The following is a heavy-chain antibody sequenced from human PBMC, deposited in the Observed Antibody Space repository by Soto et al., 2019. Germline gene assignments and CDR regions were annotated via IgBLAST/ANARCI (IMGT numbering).Heavy chain of an antibody. Sequence: ASVKVSCKASGYTFTGYYMHWVRQAPGQGLEWMGWINPNSGGTNYAQEFRGRVTLTRDTSISTAYMELSRLRSDDTALYYCARDYGDAFDIWGQGTTVTVSS. CDR3: ARDYGDAFDI. J-gene: IGHJ3*02. D-gene: IGHD4-17*01. CDR1: GYTFTGYY. CDR2: INPNSGGT. V-gene: IGHV1-2*02.